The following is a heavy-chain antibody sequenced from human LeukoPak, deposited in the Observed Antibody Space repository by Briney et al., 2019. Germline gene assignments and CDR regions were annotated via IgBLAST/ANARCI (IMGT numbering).Heavy chain of an antibody. D-gene: IGHD1-26*01. CDR1: GGSISTDY. Sequence: SETLSLTCTVSGGSISTDYWSWIRQPPGEGLEYIAFIHYSGHTNYNPSLKSRVTISIDTSKNQLSLKLSSVTAADTAVYYCARLGKEVTYRAYYLDYWGQGTLVTVSS. CDR2: IHYSGHT. J-gene: IGHJ4*02. V-gene: IGHV4-59*08. CDR3: ARLGKEVTYRAYYLDY.